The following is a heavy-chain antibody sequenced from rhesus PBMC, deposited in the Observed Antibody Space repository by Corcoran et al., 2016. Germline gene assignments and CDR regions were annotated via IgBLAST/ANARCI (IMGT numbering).Heavy chain of an antibody. CDR2: IYGSGWGT. CDR1: GGSISDAYY. Sequence: QVQLQESGPGLVKPSETLSLTCAVSGGSISDAYYWSWIRQPPGKGLEWIGFIYGSGWGTNYNPSLKNRVTISIDTSKNQFSLKLSSVTAADTAVYYCARDRGSGWPGFDYWGQGVLVTVSS. D-gene: IGHD6-31*01. V-gene: IGHV4-106*01. CDR3: ARDRGSGWPGFDY. J-gene: IGHJ4*01.